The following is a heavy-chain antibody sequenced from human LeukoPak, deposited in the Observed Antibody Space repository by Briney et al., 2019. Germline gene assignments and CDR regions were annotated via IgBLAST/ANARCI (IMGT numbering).Heavy chain of an antibody. CDR1: GGSFSGYY. CDR2: INHSGST. CDR3: ASYSSSWYRGYYFDY. J-gene: IGHJ4*02. V-gene: IGHV4-34*01. D-gene: IGHD6-13*01. Sequence: PSETLSLTCAVYGGSFSGYYWNWIRQPPGKGLEWIGEINHSGSTNYNPSLKSRVTISVDTSKNQFSLKVSSVTAADTAVYYCASYSSSWYRGYYFDYWGQGTLVTVSS.